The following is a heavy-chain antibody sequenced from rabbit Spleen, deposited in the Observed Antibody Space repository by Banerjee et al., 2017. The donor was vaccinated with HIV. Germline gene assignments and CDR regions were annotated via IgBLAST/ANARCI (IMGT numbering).Heavy chain of an antibody. CDR1: GFDFSSTYY. CDR2: IYPANSVIT. V-gene: IGHV1S40*01. D-gene: IGHD4-1*01. CDR3: VRDHSSESSGWGIFNL. Sequence: QSLEESGGDLVKPGASLTLTCTASGFDFSSTYYMCWVRQAPGKGLEWIACIYPANSVITYYANWAKGRFTISKTSSTTVTLQMTSLTAADTATYFCVRDHSSESSGWGIFNLWGPGTLVTVS. J-gene: IGHJ4*01.